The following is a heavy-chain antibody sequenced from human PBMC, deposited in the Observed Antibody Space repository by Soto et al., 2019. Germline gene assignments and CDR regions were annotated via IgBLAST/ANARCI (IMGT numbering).Heavy chain of an antibody. Sequence: EVQLLESGGGLVQPGGTLRLSCAASGFTFSTYAMSWVRQAPRKGLEWVSAISGNGGDYTYYADSVKGRFTISRDNSKNTLYLQMNSLRAEDTAVYYCVPLCRYCSTTTPSWGQGTLVTVSS. D-gene: IGHD2-2*01. V-gene: IGHV3-23*01. CDR2: ISGNGGDYT. J-gene: IGHJ4*02. CDR3: VPLCRYCSTTTPS. CDR1: GFTFSTYA.